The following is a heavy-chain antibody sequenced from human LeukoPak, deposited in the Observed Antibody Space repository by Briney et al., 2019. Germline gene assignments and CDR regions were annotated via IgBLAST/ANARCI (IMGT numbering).Heavy chain of an antibody. D-gene: IGHD1-26*01. Sequence: SETLSLTCTVSGGSISSYYWSWIRQPPGEGLEWIGSIYHSGSTNYNPSLKSRVTISVDTSKNQFSLKLSSVTAADTAVYYCAREQYSGSYYDYWGQGTLVTVSS. V-gene: IGHV4-59*12. CDR1: GGSISSYY. J-gene: IGHJ4*02. CDR2: IYHSGST. CDR3: AREQYSGSYYDY.